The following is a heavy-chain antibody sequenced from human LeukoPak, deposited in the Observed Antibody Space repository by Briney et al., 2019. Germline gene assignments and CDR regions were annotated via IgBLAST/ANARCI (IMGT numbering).Heavy chain of an antibody. D-gene: IGHD4/OR15-4a*01. CDR1: GFTVSSNS. V-gene: IGHV3-53*01. J-gene: IGHJ4*02. CDR3: ARRAGAYSRPYDY. Sequence: GGSLRLSCTVSGFTVSSNSMSWVRQAPGKGLEWVSFIYSGSTHYSDSVKGRFTISRDNSKNTLYLQMNSLRAEDTAVYYCARRAGAYSRPYDYWGQGTLVTVSS. CDR2: IYSGST.